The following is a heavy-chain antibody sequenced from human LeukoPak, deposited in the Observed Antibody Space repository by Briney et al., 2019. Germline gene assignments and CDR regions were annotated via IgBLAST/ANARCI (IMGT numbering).Heavy chain of an antibody. J-gene: IGHJ4*02. CDR2: IYSGGST. D-gene: IGHD4-23*01. CDR3: ARRAGGYSHPYDY. CDR1: GFTVSSNY. Sequence: PGGSLRLSCAASGFTVSSNYMSWVRQAPEKGLEWVSVIYSGGSTYYADSVKGRFTISRDNSKNTLYLQMNSLRAEDTAVYYCARRAGGYSHPYDYWGQGTLVTVSS. V-gene: IGHV3-53*01.